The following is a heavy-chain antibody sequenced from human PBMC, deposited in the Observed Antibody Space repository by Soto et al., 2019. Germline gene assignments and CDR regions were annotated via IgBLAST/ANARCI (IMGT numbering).Heavy chain of an antibody. V-gene: IGHV3-15*07. CDR2: IKTKTTGGTT. D-gene: IGHD1-26*01. CDR3: TTDIWPSREKDY. CDR1: GFGFNNAW. Sequence: GGSLRLSCAASGFGFNNAWMNWVRQAPGKGLEWVGHIKTKTTGGTTDYAATVKGRFTISRDDSKNTLYLQMDSLKTEDTAVYYCTTDIWPSREKDYWGQGTRVTVSS. J-gene: IGHJ4*02.